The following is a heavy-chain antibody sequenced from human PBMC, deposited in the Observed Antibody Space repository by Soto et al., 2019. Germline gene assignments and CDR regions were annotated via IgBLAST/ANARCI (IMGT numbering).Heavy chain of an antibody. CDR3: ARDPITMVRGVIYGNWFDP. V-gene: IGHV3-21*01. CDR2: ISSSSYI. Sequence: LRLSCAASGFTFSSYSMNWVRQAPGKGLEWVSSISSSSYIYYADSVKSRFTISRDNAKNSLYLQMNSLRAEDTAVYYCARDPITMVRGVIYGNWFDPWGQGTLVTVSS. J-gene: IGHJ5*02. D-gene: IGHD3-10*01. CDR1: GFTFSSYS.